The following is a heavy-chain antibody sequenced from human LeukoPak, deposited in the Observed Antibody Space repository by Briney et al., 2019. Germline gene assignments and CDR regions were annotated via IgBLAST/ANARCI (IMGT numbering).Heavy chain of an antibody. CDR1: GYTFTICG. J-gene: IGHJ4*02. D-gene: IGHD3-22*01. V-gene: IGHV1-18*01. CDR3: AREYYYDSSVPWNELDY. Sequence: GAAVTVSFTGSGYTFTICGISWVRQAPGQGREWMGWISAYNGNTNYSQKLQGRVTMTTDPSTSTAYMELRSLRSDDTAVYYCAREYYYDSSVPWNELDYWGQGTLVTVSS. CDR2: ISAYNGNT.